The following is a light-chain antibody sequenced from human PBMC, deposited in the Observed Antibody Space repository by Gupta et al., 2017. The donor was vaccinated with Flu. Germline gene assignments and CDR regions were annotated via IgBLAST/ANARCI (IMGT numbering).Light chain of an antibody. Sequence: EIVLTQSPGTLSLSPGERATVSCRASQSVSSSYLAWYQQNPGQAPRLRIYGPSRRPTGLPTRFVGGGSGEAFTLPIRSRGLEDFPVFCCKRIVTYPFGGGPRWRSN. V-gene: IGKV3-20*01. CDR3: KRIVTYP. CDR1: QSVSSSY. CDR2: GPS. J-gene: IGKJ4*01.